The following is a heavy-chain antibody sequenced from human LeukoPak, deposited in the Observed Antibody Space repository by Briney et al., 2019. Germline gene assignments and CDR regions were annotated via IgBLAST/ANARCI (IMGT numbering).Heavy chain of an antibody. V-gene: IGHV3-7*01. CDR1: GFTFSNSW. J-gene: IGHJ4*02. CDR3: ARMIKQWLVQDY. CDR2: INQDGSER. D-gene: IGHD6-19*01. Sequence: GGSLRLSCAASGFTFSNSWMSWVRQAPGKGLEWVANINQDGSERYSVDSVKGRFAISRDNANSSLHLHMNSLKAEDTAVYYCARMIKQWLVQDYWGQGTLVTVSS.